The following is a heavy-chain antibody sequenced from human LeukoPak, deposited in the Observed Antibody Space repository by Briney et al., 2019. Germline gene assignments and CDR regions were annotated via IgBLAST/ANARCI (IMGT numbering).Heavy chain of an antibody. J-gene: IGHJ5*02. V-gene: IGHV1-3*01. CDR2: INAGNGNT. D-gene: IGHD3-10*01. Sequence: GASVKVSCKASGYTFTSYAMHWVRQAPGQRLEWMGWINAGNGNTKYSQKFQGRITITRDTSASTAYMELSSLRSGDTAVYYCASSNMVRGVIKFDPWGQGTLVTVSS. CDR1: GYTFTSYA. CDR3: ASSNMVRGVIKFDP.